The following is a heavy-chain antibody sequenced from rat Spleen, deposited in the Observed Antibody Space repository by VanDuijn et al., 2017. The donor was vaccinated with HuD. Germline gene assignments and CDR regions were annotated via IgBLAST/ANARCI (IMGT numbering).Heavy chain of an antibody. CDR3: ARRQFGVGYVMDA. D-gene: IGHD4-4*01. CDR2: ISPNGDSA. J-gene: IGHJ4*01. Sequence: EVQLVESGGGLVQPGRSLKLSCAVSGFTFSHYYMAWVRQGPSKGLEWVASISPNGDSAYYRDSVKGRLTVSRDDAQRILFLQMDSLRSEDTATYYCARRQFGVGYVMDAWGQGASVTVSS. V-gene: IGHV5-25*01. CDR1: GFTFSHYY.